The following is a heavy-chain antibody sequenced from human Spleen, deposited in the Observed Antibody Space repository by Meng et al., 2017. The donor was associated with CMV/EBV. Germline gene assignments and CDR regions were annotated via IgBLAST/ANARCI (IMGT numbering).Heavy chain of an antibody. CDR3: ARDPYATGWAG. CDR1: GGSSSISTW. V-gene: IGHV4-4*02. CDR2: IYHSGGT. D-gene: IGHD6-19*01. Sequence: GAGLFKPSEALSLTCAVAGGSSSISTWWSWVRQPPGKGLEWIGEIYHSGGTNYNPSLRGRVTISLDKSKNQFSPTLRSVTAADTAVYYCARDPYATGWAGWGQGTLVTVSS. J-gene: IGHJ4*02.